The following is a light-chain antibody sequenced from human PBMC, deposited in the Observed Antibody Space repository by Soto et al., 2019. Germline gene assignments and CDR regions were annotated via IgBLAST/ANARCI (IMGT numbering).Light chain of an antibody. CDR2: TAS. J-gene: IGKJ1*01. V-gene: IGKV1-5*03. CDR1: QSISSW. Sequence: IQMTQSPSSLSASVGARVTVTFRASQSISSWLAWYQQNPGKATKLLIYTASSLESGVPSRFSGSGSGTEFTLTISSLQPDDFATYYRQQYNSYRTFGQGTKVDIK. CDR3: QQYNSYRT.